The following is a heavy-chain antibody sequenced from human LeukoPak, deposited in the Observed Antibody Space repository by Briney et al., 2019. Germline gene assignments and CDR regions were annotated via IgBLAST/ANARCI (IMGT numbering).Heavy chain of an antibody. V-gene: IGHV3-9*01. J-gene: IGHJ4*02. CDR3: DCYFDY. CDR2: ISWNSGSI. Sequence: PGGSLRLSCAASGFTFDDYAMHWVRQAPGKGLEWVSGISWNSGSIGYADSVKGRFTISRDNAKNSLYLQMNSLRAEDTALYYGDCYFDYWGQGTLVTVSS. CDR1: GFTFDDYA.